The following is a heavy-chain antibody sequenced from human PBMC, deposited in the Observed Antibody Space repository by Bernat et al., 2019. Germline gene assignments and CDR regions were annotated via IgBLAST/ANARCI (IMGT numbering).Heavy chain of an antibody. CDR1: GGSISSSSYY. CDR2: IYYSGST. V-gene: IGHV4-39*01. Sequence: QLQLHESGPGLVKPSETLSPTCTVSGGSISSSSYYWGWIRQPPGKGLEWIGSIYYSGSTYYNPSLKSRVTISVDTSKIQFSLKLSSVTAANTAVYYCARHGNNYGDRMYYWGQGTLVTVSS. D-gene: IGHD4-17*01. CDR3: ARHGNNYGDRMYY. J-gene: IGHJ4*02.